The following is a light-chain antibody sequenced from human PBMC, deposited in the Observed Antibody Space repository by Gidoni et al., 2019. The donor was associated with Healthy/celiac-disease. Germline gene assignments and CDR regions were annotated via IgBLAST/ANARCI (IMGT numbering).Light chain of an antibody. CDR3: QQYNSYPIT. CDR2: AAS. J-gene: IGKJ5*01. Sequence: DIHITQSPSSLSASVGARVTIPCRASQGISSWLAWYQQKPEKAPKSLIYAASSLQSGVPSRFRGSGSGTDFTRTISSLQPEELATYYCQQYNSYPITFGQGTRLEIK. CDR1: QGISSW. V-gene: IGKV1D-16*01.